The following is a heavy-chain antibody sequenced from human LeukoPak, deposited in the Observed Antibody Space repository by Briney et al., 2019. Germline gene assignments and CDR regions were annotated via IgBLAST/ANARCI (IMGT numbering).Heavy chain of an antibody. CDR2: IYYSGST. J-gene: IGHJ4*02. CDR3: ARHLAVAGYFFDY. Sequence: SETLSLTCTVSGGSMSSYYWSWIRQPPGKGLEWIGYIYYSGSTNYNPSLRSRVTISVDTSKNQFSLKLSSVTAADTAVYYRARHLAVAGYFFDYWGQGTLVTVSS. D-gene: IGHD6-19*01. CDR1: GGSMSSYY. V-gene: IGHV4-59*08.